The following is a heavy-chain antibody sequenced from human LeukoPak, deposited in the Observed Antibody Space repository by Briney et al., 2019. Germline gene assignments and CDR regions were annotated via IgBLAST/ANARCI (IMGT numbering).Heavy chain of an antibody. V-gene: IGHV3-7*01. CDR2: IKQDGSEK. Sequence: GGSLRLSCAASGFTFSSYSMNWVRQAPGKGLEWVANIKQDGSEKYYVDSVKGRFTISRDNAKNSLYLQMNSLRAEDTAVYYCAKSHGYSYGFDYWGQGTLVTVSS. D-gene: IGHD5-18*01. CDR1: GFTFSSYS. J-gene: IGHJ4*02. CDR3: AKSHGYSYGFDY.